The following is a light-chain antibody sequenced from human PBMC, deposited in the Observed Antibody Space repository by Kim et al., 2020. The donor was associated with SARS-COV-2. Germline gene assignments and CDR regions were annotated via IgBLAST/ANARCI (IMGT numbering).Light chain of an antibody. CDR1: KTSVGGYDD. J-gene: IGLJ2*01. CDR2: EVT. V-gene: IGLV2-8*01. CDR3: SSYSGTNALGI. Sequence: QSVTSPCPGTKTSVGGYDDVSWYQQHPGNGPRLIIYEVTKRPSGVPDRCSGSKSDHTATLTVSGLQAEDEADYYCSSYSGTNALGIFGGGTQLTVL.